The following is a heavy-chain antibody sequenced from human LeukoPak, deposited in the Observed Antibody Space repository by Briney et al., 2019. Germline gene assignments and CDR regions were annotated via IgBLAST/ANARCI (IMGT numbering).Heavy chain of an antibody. CDR3: AKASSDSSGWSYY. Sequence: GGSLGLSCAASGFTFSSYAMSWVRQAPGKGLEWVSAISGSGGRTYNADSVKGRFTISRDNSKNTLYLQMNSLRAEDTAVYYCAKASSDSSGWSYYWGQGTLVTVPS. D-gene: IGHD6-19*01. CDR1: GFTFSSYA. V-gene: IGHV3-23*01. J-gene: IGHJ4*02. CDR2: ISGSGGRT.